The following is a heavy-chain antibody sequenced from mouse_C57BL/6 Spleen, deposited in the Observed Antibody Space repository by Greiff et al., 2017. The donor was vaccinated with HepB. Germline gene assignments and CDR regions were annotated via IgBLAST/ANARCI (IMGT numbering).Heavy chain of an antibody. Sequence: EVQLQESGGGLVKPGGSLKLSCAASGFTFSDYGMHWVRQAPEKGLEWVAYISSGSSTIYYADTVKGRFTISRDNAKNTLFLQMTSLRSEDTAMYYCAREDYDYDGDAMDYWGQGTSVTVSS. V-gene: IGHV5-17*01. CDR3: AREDYDYDGDAMDY. J-gene: IGHJ4*01. CDR2: ISSGSSTI. D-gene: IGHD2-4*01. CDR1: GFTFSDYG.